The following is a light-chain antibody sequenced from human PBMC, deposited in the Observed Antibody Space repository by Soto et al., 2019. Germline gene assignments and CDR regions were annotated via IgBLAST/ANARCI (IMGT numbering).Light chain of an antibody. CDR2: AAS. CDR3: QQSYSTPPLT. V-gene: IGKV1-39*01. CDR1: QSINSY. J-gene: IGKJ4*01. Sequence: DIQMTQSPSSLSASVGDRVTNTCRASQSINSYLNWYQQKPGKAPKLLIYAASSLQSGVPSRFSGSGSGTDFTLTISSLQPEDFATYYCQQSYSTPPLTFGGGTKVDIK.